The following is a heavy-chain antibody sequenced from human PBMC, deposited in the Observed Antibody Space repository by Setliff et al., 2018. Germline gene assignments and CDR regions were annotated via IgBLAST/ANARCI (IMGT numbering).Heavy chain of an antibody. CDR3: ARDPLTTNRRRAFDI. D-gene: IGHD4-17*01. J-gene: IGHJ3*02. V-gene: IGHV4-34*01. CDR1: GGSFSGYY. Sequence: PSETLSLTCAVYGGSFSGYYWSWIRQPPGKGLEWTGEINHSGSTNYNPSLKSRVTISVDTSKNQFSLKLSSVTAADTAVYYCARDPLTTNRRRAFDIWGQGTMVTVSS. CDR2: INHSGST.